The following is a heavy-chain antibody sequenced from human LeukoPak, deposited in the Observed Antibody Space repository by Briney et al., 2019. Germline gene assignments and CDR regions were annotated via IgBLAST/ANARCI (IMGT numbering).Heavy chain of an antibody. Sequence: GGSLRLSCAASGFTFSSYAMSWVRQAPGKGLEGVSAISGSGGSTYYADSVKGRFTISRDNSKNTLYLQMNSLRAEDTAVYYCAKDYGQWLVQEAFDIWGQGTMVTVSS. D-gene: IGHD6-19*01. V-gene: IGHV3-23*01. J-gene: IGHJ3*02. CDR2: ISGSGGST. CDR3: AKDYGQWLVQEAFDI. CDR1: GFTFSSYA.